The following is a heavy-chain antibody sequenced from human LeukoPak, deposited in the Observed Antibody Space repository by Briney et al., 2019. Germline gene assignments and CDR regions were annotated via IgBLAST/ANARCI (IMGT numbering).Heavy chain of an antibody. CDR3: ARARVQLERRVNWFDP. CDR2: INPNSGGT. Sequence: ASVKVSCKTSGYIFTAYYMHWARQAPGQGLEWMGWINPNSGGTNYAQKFQGRVTMTRDTSISTAYMELSRLRSDDAAVYYCARARVQLERRVNWFDPWGQGTLVTVSS. D-gene: IGHD1-1*01. J-gene: IGHJ5*02. CDR1: GYIFTAYY. V-gene: IGHV1-2*02.